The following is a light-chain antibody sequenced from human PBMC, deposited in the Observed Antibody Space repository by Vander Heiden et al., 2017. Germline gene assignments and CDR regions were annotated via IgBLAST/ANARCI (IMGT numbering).Light chain of an antibody. CDR2: AAS. CDR1: QSISNF. CDR3: QQSHSTPYT. V-gene: IGKV1-39*01. Sequence: DIQMTQSPSSLSASVGDRVTITCRASQSISNFLNWYQQKPGKAPKLLIYAASSLQSGVPSRVSGSGSGTDFTLTISSLQPEDFATYCCQQSHSTPYTFGQWTKLEIK. J-gene: IGKJ2*01.